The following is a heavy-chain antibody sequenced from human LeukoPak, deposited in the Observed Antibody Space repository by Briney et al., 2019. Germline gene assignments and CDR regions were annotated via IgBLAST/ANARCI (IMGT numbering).Heavy chain of an antibody. D-gene: IGHD3-3*01. CDR3: ARFRDDFWSGYYSDY. Sequence: PSEALSLTCAVYGGSFSGYYWSWIRQPPGKGLEWIGEINHSGSTNYNPSLKSRVTISVDTSKNQFSLKLSSVTAADTAVYYCARFRDDFWSGYYSDYWGQGTLVTVSS. CDR2: INHSGST. V-gene: IGHV4-34*01. CDR1: GGSFSGYY. J-gene: IGHJ4*02.